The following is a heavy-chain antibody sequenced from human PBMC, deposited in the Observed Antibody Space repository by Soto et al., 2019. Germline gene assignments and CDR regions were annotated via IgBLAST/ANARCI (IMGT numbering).Heavy chain of an antibody. J-gene: IGHJ6*02. CDR2: FDPEDGET. Sequence: QVQLVQSGAEVKKPGASVKVSCKVSGYTLTELSMHWVRQAPGKGLVWMGGFDPEDGETIYAQKFQGRVTMTEDTSTDTDDMKLSSLRSEDTVVYSCATEEWGDGMDVWGQGTTVTVSS. D-gene: IGHD1-26*01. CDR1: GYTLTELS. CDR3: ATEEWGDGMDV. V-gene: IGHV1-24*01.